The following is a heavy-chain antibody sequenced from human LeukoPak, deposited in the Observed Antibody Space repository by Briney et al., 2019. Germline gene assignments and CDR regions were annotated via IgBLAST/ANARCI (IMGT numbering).Heavy chain of an antibody. CDR2: INPNSGGT. CDR3: ARHNSLYDSSGYYGGTYYYYMDV. D-gene: IGHD3-22*01. CDR1: GYTFTGYY. Sequence: GASVKVSCEASGYTFTGYYMHWVRQAPGQGLEWMGWINPNSGGTNYAQKFQGRVTMTRDTSISTAYMELSRLRSDDTAVYYCARHNSLYDSSGYYGGTYYYYMDVWGKGTTVTISS. J-gene: IGHJ6*03. V-gene: IGHV1-2*02.